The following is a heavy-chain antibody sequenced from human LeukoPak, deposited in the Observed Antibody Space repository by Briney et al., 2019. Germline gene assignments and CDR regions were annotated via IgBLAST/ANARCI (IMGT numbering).Heavy chain of an antibody. CDR2: ISSSGSTI. CDR1: GFTFSSYE. Sequence: GGSLRLSCAASGFTFSSYEMNWVRQAPGKGLEWVSYISSSGSTIYYADSVKGRFTISRDNAKNSLYLRMNSLRAEDTAVYYCARDRYYGSGSYSPPDYYYGMDVWGQGTTVTVSS. D-gene: IGHD3-10*01. V-gene: IGHV3-48*03. J-gene: IGHJ6*02. CDR3: ARDRYYGSGSYSPPDYYYGMDV.